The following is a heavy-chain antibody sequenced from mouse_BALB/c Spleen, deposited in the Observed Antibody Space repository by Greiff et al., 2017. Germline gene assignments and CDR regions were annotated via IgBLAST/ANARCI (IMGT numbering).Heavy chain of an antibody. V-gene: IGHV1-14*01. D-gene: IGHD2-2*01. CDR1: GYTFTSYV. Sequence: VQLQQSGPELVKPGASVKMSCKASGYTFTSYVMHWVKQKPGQGLEWIGYINPYNDGTKYNEKFKGKATLTSDKSSSTAYMELSSLTSEDSAVYYCARTYGYDAYAMDYWGQGTSVTVSS. CDR2: INPYNDGT. J-gene: IGHJ4*01. CDR3: ARTYGYDAYAMDY.